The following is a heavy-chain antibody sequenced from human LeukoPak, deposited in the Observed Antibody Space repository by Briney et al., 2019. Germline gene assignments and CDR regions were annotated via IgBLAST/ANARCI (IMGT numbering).Heavy chain of an antibody. Sequence: GGSLRLSRAASGFTVSSNYMSWVRQAPGKGLEWVSVIYSGGSTYYADSVKGRFTISRDNSKNTLYLQMNSLRAEDTAVYYCARALMYYDILTGRDAFDIWGQGTMVTVSS. D-gene: IGHD3-9*01. CDR1: GFTVSSNY. CDR3: ARALMYYDILTGRDAFDI. V-gene: IGHV3-53*01. CDR2: IYSGGST. J-gene: IGHJ3*02.